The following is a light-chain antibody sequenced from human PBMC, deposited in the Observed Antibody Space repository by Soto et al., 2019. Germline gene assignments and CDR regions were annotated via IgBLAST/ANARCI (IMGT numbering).Light chain of an antibody. V-gene: IGLV1-40*01. J-gene: IGLJ3*02. CDR1: SSNIGIGHD. Sequence: QSVLTQPPSVSGAPGQRVTISCTGSSSNIGIGHDVHWYQQLPGTAPKLLIYANNNRPSGVPDRFSGSKSGTSASLAITGLQAEDEADYYCQSYDNNLSGVVFGGGTKLTVL. CDR3: QSYDNNLSGVV. CDR2: ANN.